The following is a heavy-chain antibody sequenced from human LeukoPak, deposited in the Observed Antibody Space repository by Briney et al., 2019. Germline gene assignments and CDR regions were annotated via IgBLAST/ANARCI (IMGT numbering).Heavy chain of an antibody. CDR3: AKDRVSSGWLYYLDY. Sequence: TGGSLRLSCAASGFTFSSYAMSWVRQTPGKGLEWVSDISGNGRNTYYADSVKGRLTISRDNSKNTLYLQMNSLRAEDTAVYYCAKDRVSSGWLYYLDYWGQGTLVTVSS. CDR1: GFTFSSYA. V-gene: IGHV3-23*01. D-gene: IGHD6-19*01. J-gene: IGHJ4*02. CDR2: ISGNGRNT.